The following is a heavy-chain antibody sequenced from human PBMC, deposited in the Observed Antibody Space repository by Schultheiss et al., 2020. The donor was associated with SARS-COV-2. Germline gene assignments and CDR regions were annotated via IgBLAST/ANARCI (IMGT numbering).Heavy chain of an antibody. CDR2: IYYSGST. J-gene: IGHJ4*02. V-gene: IGHV4-59*06. CDR3: ASLRIPATTIDY. CDR1: GGSISSYY. Sequence: SETLSLTCTVSGGSISSYYWSWIRQHPGKGLEWIGYIYYSGSTYYNPSLKSRVTISVDTSKNQFSLKLSSVTAADTAVYYCASLRIPATTIDYWGQGTLVTVSS. D-gene: IGHD2-2*01.